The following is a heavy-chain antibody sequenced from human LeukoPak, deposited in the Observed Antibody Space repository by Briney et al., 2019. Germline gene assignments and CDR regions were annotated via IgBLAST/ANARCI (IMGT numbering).Heavy chain of an antibody. CDR3: ARRDSSWYQGGYYYYYMDV. J-gene: IGHJ6*03. CDR2: IYYSGST. V-gene: IGHV4-59*08. Sequence: SETLSLTCTVSDFSISSYYWSWIRQPPGKGLEWIGYIYYSGSTNYNPSLKSRVTISVDTPKNQFSLKLSSVTAADTAVYYCARRDSSWYQGGYYYYYMDVWGKGTTVTGSS. D-gene: IGHD6-13*01. CDR1: DFSISSYY.